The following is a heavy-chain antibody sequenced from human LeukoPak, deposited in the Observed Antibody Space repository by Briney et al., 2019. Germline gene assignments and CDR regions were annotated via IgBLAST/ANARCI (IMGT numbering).Heavy chain of an antibody. CDR2: IYYSGST. Sequence: PPETLSLTCTVSGGSISSSSYYWGWIRQPPGKGLEWIGSIYYSGSTYYNPSLKSRVTISVDTSKNQFSLKLSSVTAADTAVYYCARVIAAYDAFDIWGQGTMVTVSS. V-gene: IGHV4-39*07. CDR1: GGSISSSSYY. CDR3: ARVIAAYDAFDI. D-gene: IGHD6-6*01. J-gene: IGHJ3*02.